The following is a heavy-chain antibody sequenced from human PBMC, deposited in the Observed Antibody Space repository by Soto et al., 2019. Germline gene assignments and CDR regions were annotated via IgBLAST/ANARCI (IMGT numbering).Heavy chain of an antibody. D-gene: IGHD3-3*01. J-gene: IGHJ5*02. Sequence: GASVKVSCKASGYTFTSYGISWVRQAPGQRLEWMGWISAYNGNTNYAQKLQGRVTMTTDTSTSTAYMELRSLRSDDTAVYYCARDRKGITIFGVPDWFDPWGQGTLVTVSS. CDR1: GYTFTSYG. CDR3: ARDRKGITIFGVPDWFDP. CDR2: ISAYNGNT. V-gene: IGHV1-18*01.